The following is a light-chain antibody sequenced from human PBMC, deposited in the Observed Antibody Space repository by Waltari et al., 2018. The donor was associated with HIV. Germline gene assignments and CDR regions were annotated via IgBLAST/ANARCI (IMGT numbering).Light chain of an antibody. CDR2: EVT. J-gene: IGLJ2*01. CDR1: SSDVGGYKY. Sequence: QSALAQPASVSGSPGQSITIPCTGTSSDVGGYKYVSWYQQHPGKVPKVVIYEVTNRPSGVSDRFSGSKSGNTAFLTISGLQAEDEADYYCSSYTSSSTLRFGGGTKVIVL. CDR3: SSYTSSSTLR. V-gene: IGLV2-14*01.